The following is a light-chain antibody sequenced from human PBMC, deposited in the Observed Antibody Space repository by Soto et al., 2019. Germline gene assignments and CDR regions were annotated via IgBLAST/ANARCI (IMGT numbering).Light chain of an antibody. J-gene: IGKJ4*01. Sequence: DIQMTQSPSSVSASVGDRVTITCRASQGISSRLAWYQQKPGKAPNLLIYAASSLQSGVPSRISGSGSETDFTLTIGSLQPEDFGTYYCQQSNSFPLTVGGGTKVEIK. CDR2: AAS. CDR3: QQSNSFPLT. CDR1: QGISSR. V-gene: IGKV1-12*01.